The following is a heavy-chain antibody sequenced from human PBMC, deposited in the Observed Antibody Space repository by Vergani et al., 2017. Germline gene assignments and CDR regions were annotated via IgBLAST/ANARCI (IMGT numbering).Heavy chain of an antibody. J-gene: IGHJ4*02. V-gene: IGHV5-51*01. D-gene: IGHD3-22*01. CDR2: IHPADSDT. CDR3: ARLYGRDSSGSKYFDY. CDR1: GYSFTNYW. Sequence: EVQLVQSGAEVKKPGESLKISCQISGYSFTNYWIGWVRQMPGKGLEWMGIIHPADSDTEYSPSFQGQVTISVDKSISTAYLQRSSLRASDSAMYYCARLYGRDSSGSKYFDYWGQGTLVTVSS.